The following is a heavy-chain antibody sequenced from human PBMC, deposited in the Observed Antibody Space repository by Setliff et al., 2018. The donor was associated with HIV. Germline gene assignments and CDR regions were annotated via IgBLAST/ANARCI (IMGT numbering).Heavy chain of an antibody. D-gene: IGHD3-22*01. Sequence: GGSLRLSCAASGFTFSSYGMHWVRQAPGKGLEWVAVIWYDGSNKYYADSVKGRLTISRDNSKNTLYLQMNSLRAEDTAVYYCAKDRPYYYDSSGSEDAFDIWGQGTMVTVS. CDR3: AKDRPYYYDSSGSEDAFDI. CDR1: GFTFSSYG. J-gene: IGHJ3*02. V-gene: IGHV3-30*02. CDR2: IWYDGSNK.